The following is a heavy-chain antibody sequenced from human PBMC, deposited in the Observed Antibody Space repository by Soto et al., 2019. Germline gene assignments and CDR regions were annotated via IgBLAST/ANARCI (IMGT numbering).Heavy chain of an antibody. CDR1: AFTLSSYS. J-gene: IGHJ6*02. V-gene: IGHV3-48*02. CDR2: INSGSTTI. CDR3: ARDNPRSSGWDV. Sequence: EVQLVESGGGLVQPGGSLRLSCAASAFTLSSYSMNWVRQAPGKGLEWVSYINSGSTTIYYADSVKGRFTISRDNAKNSLYLQMNSLRDEDTAVYYCARDNPRSSGWDVWGQGTTVTFSS.